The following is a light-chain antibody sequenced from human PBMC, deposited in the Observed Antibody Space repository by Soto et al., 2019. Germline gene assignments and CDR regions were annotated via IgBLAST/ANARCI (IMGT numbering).Light chain of an antibody. CDR1: SSNIGAGYD. CDR3: QSYDSSLSVV. J-gene: IGLJ3*02. Sequence: QSVLTQPPSVSGAPGQTVTLSCTGSSSNIGAGYDVHWYQQVPGTGPKLLIYVNSKRPSGVPDRFSGSRSGTSASLAITGLQAEDDADYYCQSYDSSLSVVFGGGTKLTVL. V-gene: IGLV1-40*01. CDR2: VNS.